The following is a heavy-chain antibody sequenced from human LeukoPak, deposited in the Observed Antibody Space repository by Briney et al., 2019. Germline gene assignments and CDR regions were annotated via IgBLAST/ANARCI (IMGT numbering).Heavy chain of an antibody. J-gene: IGHJ6*03. Sequence: PSETLSLTCTVSGGSVTDYYWSWIRQSPGKGLEWIGYIYYTGTSYNPSLKSRVTISVDTSKNQFSLKLSSVIAADTAVYYCARFPGSAEYRHYYYMDVWGKGTTVTVSS. CDR3: ARFPGSAEYRHYYYMDV. D-gene: IGHD2-15*01. V-gene: IGHV4-59*02. CDR1: GGSVTDYY. CDR2: IYYTGT.